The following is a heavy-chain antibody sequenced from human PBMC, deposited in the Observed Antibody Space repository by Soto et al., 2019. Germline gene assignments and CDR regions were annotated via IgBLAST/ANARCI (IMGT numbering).Heavy chain of an antibody. Sequence: HPGGSLRLSCAASGFTFSSYGMHWVRQAPGKGLEWVAVISYDGSNKYCADSVKGRFTISRDNSKNTLYLQMNSLRAEDTAVYYCAKEQPMVYVVYVHDYWGQGTLVTVSS. CDR2: ISYDGSNK. J-gene: IGHJ4*02. V-gene: IGHV3-30*18. D-gene: IGHD2-8*01. CDR3: AKEQPMVYVVYVHDY. CDR1: GFTFSSYG.